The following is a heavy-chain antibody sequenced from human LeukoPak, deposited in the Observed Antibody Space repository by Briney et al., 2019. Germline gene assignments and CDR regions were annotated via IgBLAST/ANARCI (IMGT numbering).Heavy chain of an antibody. Sequence: PGGSLRLSCAASGFTFGDYAMHWVRQAPGKGLEWVSRIGWNSGSIAYADSVKGRFTISRDNAKNSLYLQMNSLRAEDTAVYYCARDRLVVVPAASWFDPWGQGTLVTVSS. CDR3: ARDRLVVVPAASWFDP. V-gene: IGHV3-9*01. CDR2: IGWNSGSI. J-gene: IGHJ5*02. CDR1: GFTFGDYA. D-gene: IGHD2-2*01.